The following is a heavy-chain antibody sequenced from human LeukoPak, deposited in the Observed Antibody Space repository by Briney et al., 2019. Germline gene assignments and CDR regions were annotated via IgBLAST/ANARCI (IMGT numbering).Heavy chain of an antibody. CDR2: IYSGGST. CDR3: ARGGQQLLDYCDY. V-gene: IGHV3-53*01. Sequence: GGSLRLSCAASGFTVSSNYMSWVRQAPGKGLEWVSVIYSGGSTYYADSVKGRFTISRDNSKNTLYLQMNSLRAEDTAGYYGARGGQQLLDYCDYWGQGTLVTVSS. J-gene: IGHJ4*02. CDR1: GFTVSSNY. D-gene: IGHD6-13*01.